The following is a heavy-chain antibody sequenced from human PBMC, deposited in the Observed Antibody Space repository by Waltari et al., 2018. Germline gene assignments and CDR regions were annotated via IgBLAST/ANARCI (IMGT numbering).Heavy chain of an antibody. V-gene: IGHV1-2*06. Sequence: QVQLVQSGAEVKKPGASVKVSCKASGYTFTGYYMHWVRQAPGQGLEWVGRSNPNRGGTNYAQKCQGRVTMTRDTSISTAYMELSRLRSDDTAVYYCASHGETGSTVATDAFDIWGQGTMVTVSS. J-gene: IGHJ3*02. CDR2: SNPNRGGT. CDR3: ASHGETGSTVATDAFDI. D-gene: IGHD5-12*01. CDR1: GYTFTGYY.